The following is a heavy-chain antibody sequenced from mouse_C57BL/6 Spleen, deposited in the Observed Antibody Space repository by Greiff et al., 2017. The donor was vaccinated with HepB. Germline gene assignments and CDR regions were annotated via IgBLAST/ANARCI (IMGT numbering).Heavy chain of an antibody. CDR3: AKGHYYGSSWGYFDV. CDR1: GYAFSSSW. CDR2: IYPGDGDT. Sequence: QVQLQQSGPELVKPGASVKISCKASGYAFSSSWMNWVKQRPGKGLEWIGRIYPGDGDTNYNGKFKGKATLTADKSSSTAYMQLSSLTSEDSAVYFCAKGHYYGSSWGYFDVWGSGTTVTVSS. V-gene: IGHV1-82*01. J-gene: IGHJ1*01. D-gene: IGHD1-1*01.